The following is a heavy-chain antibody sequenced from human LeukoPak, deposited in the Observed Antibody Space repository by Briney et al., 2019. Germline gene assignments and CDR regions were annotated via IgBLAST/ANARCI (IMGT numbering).Heavy chain of an antibody. V-gene: IGHV4-31*03. D-gene: IGHD3-10*01. J-gene: IGHJ4*02. CDR3: ARVGLWFGELPPARPFDY. CDR1: GGSISSGGYY. CDR2: IYYSGST. Sequence: SQTLSLTCTVSGGSISSGGYYWSWIRQHPGKGLEWIGYIYYSGSTYYNPSLKSRVTISVDTSKNQFSLKLSSVTAADTAVYYCARVGLWFGELPPARPFDYWGQGTLVTVSS.